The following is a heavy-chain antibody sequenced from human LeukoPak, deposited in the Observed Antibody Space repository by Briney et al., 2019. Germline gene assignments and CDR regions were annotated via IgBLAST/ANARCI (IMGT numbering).Heavy chain of an antibody. J-gene: IGHJ4*02. D-gene: IGHD4-17*01. CDR3: ARAAVTHY. V-gene: IGHV1-2*02. Sequence: ASVKVSCKASGYTFTSYYMHWVRQAPGQGLEWMGIINPSSGGAIYAQKFQGRVTMTTDTSISTAYMELSSLKSDDTAVYYCARAAVTHYWGQGTLVTVSS. CDR1: GYTFTSYY. CDR2: INPSSGGA.